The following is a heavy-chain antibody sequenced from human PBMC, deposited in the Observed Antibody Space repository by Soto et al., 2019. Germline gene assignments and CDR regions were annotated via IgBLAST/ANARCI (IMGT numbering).Heavy chain of an antibody. D-gene: IGHD2-2*01. CDR1: GFIFSNYA. CDR3: ARLPDTILGLSVAHDAFAF. J-gene: IGHJ3*01. Sequence: QVQLVESGGGVVQPGKSVRLSCAASGFIFSNYAMHWVRQAPGKGLEWVADISHDGRNKYHADSVGGRFTISRDNSKKTLYLQRDSLTAEDTSLYYCARLPDTILGLSVAHDAFAFWGQGTTVNVSS. CDR2: ISHDGRNK. V-gene: IGHV3-30*03.